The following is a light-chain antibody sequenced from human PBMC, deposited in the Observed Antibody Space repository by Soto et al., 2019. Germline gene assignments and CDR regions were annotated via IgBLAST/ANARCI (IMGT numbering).Light chain of an antibody. CDR2: AAS. Sequence: EIVMTQSPATLSVSPGEGATLSCRASQGIGSYLAWYQQKPGEAPKLLIFAASTLQSGVPSRFSGSGSGTDFTLTISSLQAEDFATYYCQQLSTYPSTFGGGTKVEIK. J-gene: IGKJ4*01. CDR1: QGIGSY. V-gene: IGKV1-9*01. CDR3: QQLSTYPST.